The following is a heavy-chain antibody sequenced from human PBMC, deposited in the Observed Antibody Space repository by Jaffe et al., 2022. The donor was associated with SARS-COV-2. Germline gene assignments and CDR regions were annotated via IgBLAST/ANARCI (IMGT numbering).Heavy chain of an antibody. Sequence: QVQLVQSGSELKKPGASMKVSCKASGYIFTKYAMNWVRQAPGQGLEWMGWINTNTGDPTYAQGFTGRFVFSLDTSVNTAYLQISTLKSEDTAVYYCARITRISAGPVDDRIEEVLLQNPLAPLQYYMDVWGKGTSITVSS. CDR2: INTNTGDP. D-gene: IGHD6-13*01. V-gene: IGHV7-4-1*02. CDR1: GYIFTKYA. CDR3: ARITRISAGPVDDRIEEVLLQNPLAPLQYYMDV. J-gene: IGHJ6*03.